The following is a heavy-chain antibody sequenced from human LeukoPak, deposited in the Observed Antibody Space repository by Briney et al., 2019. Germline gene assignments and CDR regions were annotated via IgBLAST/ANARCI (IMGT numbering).Heavy chain of an antibody. CDR1: GFTFSSYA. J-gene: IGHJ4*02. D-gene: IGHD3-10*01. CDR2: ISGSGGST. Sequence: GGSLRLSCAASGFTFSSYAMSWGRQAPGKGLEWVSAISGSGGSTYYADSVKGRFTISRDNSKNTLYLQMDSLRAEDTAVYYCAKRALMGSGSYYYFDYWGQGTLVTVSS. CDR3: AKRALMGSGSYYYFDY. V-gene: IGHV3-23*01.